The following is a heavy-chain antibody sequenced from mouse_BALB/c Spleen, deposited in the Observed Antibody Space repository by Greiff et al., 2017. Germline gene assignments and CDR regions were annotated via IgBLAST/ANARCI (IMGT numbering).Heavy chain of an antibody. J-gene: IGHJ2*01. Sequence: EVKLVESGGGLVQPGGSLRLSCATSGFTFTDYYMSWVRQPPGKALEWLGFIRNKANGYKTEYSASVKGRFTISRDNSQSILYLQMNTLRAEDSATYYCARVYYDYLDDWGQGTTLTVSS. CDR3: ARVYYDYLDD. D-gene: IGHD2-4*01. CDR1: GFTFTDYY. V-gene: IGHV7-3*02. CDR2: IRNKANGYKT.